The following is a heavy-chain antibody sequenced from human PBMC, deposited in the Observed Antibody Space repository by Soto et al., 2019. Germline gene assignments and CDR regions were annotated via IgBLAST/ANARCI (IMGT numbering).Heavy chain of an antibody. V-gene: IGHV1-69*01. D-gene: IGHD2-2*01. J-gene: IGHJ5*02. Sequence: QVQLVQSGAEVKKPGSSVKVSCKASGGTFSSYAISWVRQAPGQGLEWMGGIIPIFGTANYAQKFQGRVTITADESTSTAYMELSMLRSEDTAGYYCARDGRISGVLPAAKNWFDPWGQGTLVTVSS. CDR1: GGTFSSYA. CDR3: ARDGRISGVLPAAKNWFDP. CDR2: IIPIFGTA.